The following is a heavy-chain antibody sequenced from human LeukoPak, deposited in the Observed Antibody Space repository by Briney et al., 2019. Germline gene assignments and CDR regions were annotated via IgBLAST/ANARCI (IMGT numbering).Heavy chain of an antibody. CDR3: AKEVVPVAGTYYGMDV. CDR2: IWSDGNKK. CDR1: GFPFSNYG. V-gene: IGHV3-33*06. Sequence: PGGSLRLSCAVSGFPFSNYGMHWVRQAPGKGLEWVAVIWSDGNKKYYADSVKGRFTISRDNSKNTLYLQMNSLRAEDTAVYYCAKEVVPVAGTYYGMDVWGQGTTVTVSS. D-gene: IGHD6-19*01. J-gene: IGHJ6*02.